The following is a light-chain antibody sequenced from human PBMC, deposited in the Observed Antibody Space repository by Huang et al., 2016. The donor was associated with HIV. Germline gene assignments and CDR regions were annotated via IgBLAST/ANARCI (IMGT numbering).Light chain of an antibody. V-gene: IGKV1-33*01. CDR3: QQYDNLYI. CDR2: DSS. Sequence: DIQMTQSPSSLSASVGDRVTITCQASQDIRKYLNWYTQKPGRAPKLLIYDSSNLEGGVPSRFSGSGSGTNFTVTISSLHPEDIATYYCQQYDNLYIFGQGTKVEIK. J-gene: IGKJ1*01. CDR1: QDIRKY.